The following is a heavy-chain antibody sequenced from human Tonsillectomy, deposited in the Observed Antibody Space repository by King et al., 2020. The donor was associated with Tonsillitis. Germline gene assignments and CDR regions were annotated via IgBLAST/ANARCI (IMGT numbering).Heavy chain of an antibody. J-gene: IGHJ4*02. CDR3: ARDRRIGWELLHFSDY. D-gene: IGHD1-26*01. Sequence: VQLVQSGAEVKKPGASVTVSCKASGYSFTGYHIHWGRQAPGQGLEWMGWINLNSGGTNYAQKFQGRVTMTRDKSISTAYMELSSLRSDDTAVYYCARDRRIGWELLHFSDYWGQGTLVTVSS. CDR2: INLNSGGT. CDR1: GYSFTGYH. V-gene: IGHV1-2*02.